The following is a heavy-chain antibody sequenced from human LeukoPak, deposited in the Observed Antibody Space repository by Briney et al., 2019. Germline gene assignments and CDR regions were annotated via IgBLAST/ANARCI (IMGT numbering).Heavy chain of an antibody. CDR3: ASYYDSSGYSVPGLVY. CDR1: GYTVTSYG. D-gene: IGHD3-22*01. J-gene: IGHJ4*02. Sequence: GASVKVFCKASGYTVTSYGISWVRQAPGQGLEWMGWISAYNGNTKYAQKLQGRVTMTTDTSTSTAYMELRSLRSDDTAVYYCASYYDSSGYSVPGLVYWGQGTLVTVSS. CDR2: ISAYNGNT. V-gene: IGHV1-18*01.